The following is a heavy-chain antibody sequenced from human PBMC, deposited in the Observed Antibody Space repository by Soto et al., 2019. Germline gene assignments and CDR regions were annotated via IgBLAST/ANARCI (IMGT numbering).Heavy chain of an antibody. D-gene: IGHD2-2*03. CDR1: GFIFSRYS. CDR3: TRTLDIVVVPAILDN. CDR2: ISSDGSTK. J-gene: IGHJ4*02. Sequence: QVQLVESGGGVVQPGRSLRLSCAASGFIFSRYSMHWVREAPGKGLAWVAVISSDGSTKYYAYSVKGRFTISRDNTKNALVLQMNSLRTEYTAVYFCTRTLDIVVVPAILDNWGPGTLVTVPS. V-gene: IGHV3-30-3*01.